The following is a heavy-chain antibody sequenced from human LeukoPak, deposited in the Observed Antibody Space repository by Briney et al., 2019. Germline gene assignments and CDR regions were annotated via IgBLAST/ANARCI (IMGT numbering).Heavy chain of an antibody. CDR1: GYTFTCYY. Sequence: ASVKVSCKASGYTFTCYYMHWVRQAPGQGLEWMGIINPSGGSTSYAQKFQGRVTMTRDTSTSTVYMELSSLRSDDTAVYYCARAIYCSSTSCRGSFDYWGQGTLVTVSS. CDR3: ARAIYCSSTSCRGSFDY. CDR2: INPSGGST. D-gene: IGHD2-2*01. J-gene: IGHJ4*02. V-gene: IGHV1-46*01.